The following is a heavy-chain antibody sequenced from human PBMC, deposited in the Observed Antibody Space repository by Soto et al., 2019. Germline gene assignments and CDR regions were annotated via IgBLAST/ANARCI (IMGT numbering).Heavy chain of an antibody. J-gene: IGHJ3*02. CDR3: ARTRRGCSGGSCYSDAFDI. CDR2: IYCSGST. Sequence: PSETLSLTCTVSGGSISSYYWSWIRQPPGKGLEWIGYIYCSGSTNYNPSLKSRVTISVDTAKNQFSLKLSSVTAADTAVYYCARTRRGCSGGSCYSDAFDIWGQGTMVTVS. D-gene: IGHD2-15*01. CDR1: GGSISSYY. V-gene: IGHV4-59*01.